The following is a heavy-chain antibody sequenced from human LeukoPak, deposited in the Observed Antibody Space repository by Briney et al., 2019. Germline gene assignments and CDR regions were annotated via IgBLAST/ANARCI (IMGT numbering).Heavy chain of an antibody. V-gene: IGHV3-23*01. D-gene: IGHD6-19*01. CDR2: IRPSGDNT. CDR3: ARVAGWHWFDP. CDR1: GFTFSSYD. J-gene: IGHJ5*02. Sequence: GGALRLSCAASGFTFSSYDMTWVRQAPGRGLEWVSSIRPSGDNTYYGDSVKGRFTFSRDNSKNTVYLQMNNMRVDDTAVYYCARVAGWHWFDPWGQGTLVTVSS.